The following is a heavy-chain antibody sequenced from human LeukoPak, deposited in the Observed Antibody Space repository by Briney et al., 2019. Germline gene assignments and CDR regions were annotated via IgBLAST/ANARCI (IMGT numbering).Heavy chain of an antibody. Sequence: ASVKVSDKLFGYTLTELSLHWVRQAPGKGLEWMGGLHPEDGETIYAQKLQGRVTMTEDTSTHTAYMELSSLASEDTAVYYCAIGGVFWQLSEEYWGQGTLVTVSS. CDR1: GYTLTELS. CDR2: LHPEDGET. CDR3: AIGGVFWQLSEEY. D-gene: IGHD3-10*02. V-gene: IGHV1-24*01. J-gene: IGHJ4*02.